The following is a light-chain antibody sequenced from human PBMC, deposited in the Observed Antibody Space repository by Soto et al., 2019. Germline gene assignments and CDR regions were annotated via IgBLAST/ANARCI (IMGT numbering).Light chain of an antibody. CDR1: SSDVGGYNY. CDR3: CSYAGTYILV. V-gene: IGLV2-11*01. CDR2: DVN. Sequence: QSALTQPRSVSGSPGQSVTISCTGTSSDVGGYNYVSWYQQRPGKVPKLMIYDVNKRPSGVPDRFSGSKSGNTASLTISGLQAEDEADFYCCSYAGTYILVFGGGTKVTVL. J-gene: IGLJ2*01.